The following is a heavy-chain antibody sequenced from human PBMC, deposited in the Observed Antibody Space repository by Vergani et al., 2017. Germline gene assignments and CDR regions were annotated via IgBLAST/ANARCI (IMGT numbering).Heavy chain of an antibody. D-gene: IGHD4-17*01. CDR2: IYYSGST. Sequence: QLQLQESGPGLVKPSETLSLTCTVSGGSISSSSYYWSWIRQHPGKGLEWIGYIYYSGSTYYNPSLKSRVTISVDTSKNQFSLKLSSVTAADTAVYYCARALRRGYGDYVDYWGQGTLVTVSS. CDR1: GGSISSSSYY. J-gene: IGHJ4*02. CDR3: ARALRRGYGDYVDY. V-gene: IGHV4-31*03.